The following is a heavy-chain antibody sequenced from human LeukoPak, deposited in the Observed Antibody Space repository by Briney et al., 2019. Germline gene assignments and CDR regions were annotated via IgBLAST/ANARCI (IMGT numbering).Heavy chain of an antibody. CDR1: GFTFSSYS. CDR3: ARVRGSSWSYNWFDP. Sequence: GGSLRLSCAASGFTFSSYSMNWVRQAPGKGLEWVSSISSSSSYIYYADSVKGRFTISRDNAKNSLYLQMNSLRAEDTAVYYCARVRGSSWSYNWFDPWGQETLVTVSS. D-gene: IGHD6-13*01. CDR2: ISSSSSYI. V-gene: IGHV3-21*01. J-gene: IGHJ5*02.